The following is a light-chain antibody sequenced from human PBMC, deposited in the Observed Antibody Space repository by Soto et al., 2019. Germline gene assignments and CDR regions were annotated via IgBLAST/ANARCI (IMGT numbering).Light chain of an antibody. J-gene: IGKJ4*02. CDR1: PSVGNS. CDR2: DAS. Sequence: DIQMTQSPSTLSASVGDRVSITCRASPSVGNSLAWSQQRPGKAPKLLIFDASTLERGVPSKFSGSGSDTEFTFTISSLQPDDSATYSCQQYNTYGLTFGGGTKVEIK. CDR3: QQYNTYGLT. V-gene: IGKV1-5*01.